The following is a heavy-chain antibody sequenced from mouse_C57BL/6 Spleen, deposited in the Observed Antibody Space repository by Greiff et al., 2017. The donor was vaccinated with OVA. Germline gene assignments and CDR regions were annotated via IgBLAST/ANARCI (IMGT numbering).Heavy chain of an antibody. CDR2: ISYDGSN. CDR1: GYSITSGYY. J-gene: IGHJ3*01. Sequence: ESGPGLVKPSQSLSLTCSVPGYSITSGYYWNWIRQFPGNKLEWMGYISYDGSNNYNPSLKNRISITRDTSKNQFFLKLNSVTTEDTATYYCAREDGTGFAYWGQGTLVTVSA. CDR3: AREDGTGFAY. V-gene: IGHV3-6*01. D-gene: IGHD4-1*01.